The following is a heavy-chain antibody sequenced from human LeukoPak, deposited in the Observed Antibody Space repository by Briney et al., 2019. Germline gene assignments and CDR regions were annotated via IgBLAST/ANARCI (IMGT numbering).Heavy chain of an antibody. CDR3: ARDGMSGLDYFDY. CDR1: GGSISSYY. CDR2: IYYSGST. Sequence: SETLSLTCTVSGGSISSYYWSWIRQPPGKGLEWIGYIYYSGSTNYNPSLKSRVTISVDTSKNQFSLKLSSVTAADTAVYYCARDGMSGLDYFDYWGQGTLVTVSS. V-gene: IGHV4-59*01. J-gene: IGHJ4*02. D-gene: IGHD3-3*01.